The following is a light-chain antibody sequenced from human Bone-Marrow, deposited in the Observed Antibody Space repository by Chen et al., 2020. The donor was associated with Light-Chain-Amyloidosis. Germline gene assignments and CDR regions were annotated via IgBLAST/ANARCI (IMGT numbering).Light chain of an antibody. J-gene: IGLJ3*02. V-gene: IGLV1-51*01. CDR2: DNN. CDR3: EAWDSSLSAWV. Sequence: QSVLTQPPSVSAAPGQKVTISGSGSGSNLGNNYVSWYQQLPGTAPKLLIYDNNNRPSGIPDRFSGSKSGTSATLGITGLQIGDEADYYCEAWDSSLSAWVFGGGTKLTVL. CDR1: GSNLGNNY.